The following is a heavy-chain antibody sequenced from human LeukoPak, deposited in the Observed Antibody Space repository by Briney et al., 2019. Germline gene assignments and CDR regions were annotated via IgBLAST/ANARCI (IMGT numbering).Heavy chain of an antibody. D-gene: IGHD3-3*01. CDR1: GGSISSYY. V-gene: IGHV4-59*01. J-gene: IGHJ4*02. CDR2: IYYSGST. Sequence: SETLSLTCTVSGGSISSYYWSWIRQPPGKGLEWIGYIYYSGSTNYNPSLKSRVTISVDTSKNQFSLKLSSVTAADTAVYYCARVGGFGEIFGSLDNWGQGTLVIVSS. CDR3: ARVGGFGEIFGSLDN.